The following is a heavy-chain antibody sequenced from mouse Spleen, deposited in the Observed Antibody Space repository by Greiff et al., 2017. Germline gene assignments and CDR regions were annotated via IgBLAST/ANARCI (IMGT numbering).Heavy chain of an antibody. J-gene: IGHJ4*01. D-gene: IGHD2-4*01. CDR1: GFNIKDTY. CDR3: ARREDYDGLYAMDY. V-gene: IGHV14-3*02. Sequence: EVQGVESGAELVKPGASVKLSCTASGFNIKDTYMPWVKQRPEQGLEWIGRIDPANGNTKYDPKFKDKATLTADKSSSTAYMQLSSLTYEDSAVYYCARREDYDGLYAMDYWGQGTSVTVSS. CDR2: IDPANGNT.